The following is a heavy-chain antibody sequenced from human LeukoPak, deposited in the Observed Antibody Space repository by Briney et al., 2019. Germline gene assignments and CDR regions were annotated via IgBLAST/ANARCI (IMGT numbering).Heavy chain of an antibody. J-gene: IGHJ5*02. CDR3: ARSRVSYGADWFDP. CDR2: IYYSGST. V-gene: IGHV4-59*01. D-gene: IGHD5/OR15-5a*01. Sequence: SETLSLTCTVSGGSISSYYWSWIRQPPGKGLEWIGYIYYSGSTNYNPSLKSRVTISVDTSKNQFSLKLSSVTAADTAVYYCARSRVSYGADWFDPWGQGTLVTVSS. CDR1: GGSISSYY.